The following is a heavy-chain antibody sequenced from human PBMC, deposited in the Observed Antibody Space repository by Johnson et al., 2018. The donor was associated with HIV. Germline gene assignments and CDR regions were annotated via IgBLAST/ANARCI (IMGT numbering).Heavy chain of an antibody. CDR1: GFTFSNYW. CDR2: IKQDGSEK. D-gene: IGHD3-3*01. J-gene: IGHJ3*02. CDR3: AREFARLLEWFQTDGRAFDI. Sequence: MMLVESGGALVQPGDSLGLSCAVSGFTFSNYWMSWVRQAPGKGLEWVANIKQDGSEKYYVDSVKGRFTISRDNAKNSLYLQMNSVRAEDTAVYYCAREFARLLEWFQTDGRAFDIWGQGTMVTVSS. V-gene: IGHV3-7*01.